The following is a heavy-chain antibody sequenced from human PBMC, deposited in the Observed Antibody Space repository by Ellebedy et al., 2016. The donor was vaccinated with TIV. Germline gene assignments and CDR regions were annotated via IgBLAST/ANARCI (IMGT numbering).Heavy chain of an antibody. Sequence: MPGGSLRLSCTVSGGSISSSSYYWGWIRQPPGKGLEWIGSIYYSGSTYYNPSLKSRVTISVDTSKNQFSLKLSAVTAADTATYYCARDLGRYGMDVWGQGTTVTVSS. J-gene: IGHJ6*02. CDR3: ARDLGRYGMDV. CDR1: GGSISSSSYY. CDR2: IYYSGST. V-gene: IGHV4-39*07.